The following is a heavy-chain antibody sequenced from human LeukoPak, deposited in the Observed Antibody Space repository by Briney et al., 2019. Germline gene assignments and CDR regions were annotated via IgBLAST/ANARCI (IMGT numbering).Heavy chain of an antibody. CDR2: INPNSGGT. CDR1: GYTFTGSY. D-gene: IGHD3-10*01. J-gene: IGHJ5*02. CDR3: ARSNSMVRGVTVTKRFDP. Sequence: GASVKVSCKASGYTFTGSYIHWVRQAPGQGLEWMGWINPNSGGTNYAQKFQGRVTMTRDKSISTAYMELSRLSSDDTAMYYCARSNSMVRGVTVTKRFDPWGQGTLVTVSS. V-gene: IGHV1-2*02.